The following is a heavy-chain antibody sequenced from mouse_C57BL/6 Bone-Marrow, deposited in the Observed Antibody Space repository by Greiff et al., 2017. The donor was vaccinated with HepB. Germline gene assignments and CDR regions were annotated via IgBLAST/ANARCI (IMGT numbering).Heavy chain of an antibody. CDR1: GFTFSDYG. V-gene: IGHV5-15*01. J-gene: IGHJ4*01. D-gene: IGHD2-5*01. CDR2: ISNLAYSI. Sequence: DVQLVESGGGLVQPGGSLKLSCAASGFTFSDYGMAWVRQAPRKGPEWVAFISNLAYSIYYADTVTGRFTISRENAKNTLYLEMSSLRSEDTAMYYCARYGAYYSNLFMDYWGQGTSVTVSS. CDR3: ARYGAYYSNLFMDY.